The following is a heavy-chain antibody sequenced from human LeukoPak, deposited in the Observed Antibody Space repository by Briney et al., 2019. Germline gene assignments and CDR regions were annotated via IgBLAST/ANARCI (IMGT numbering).Heavy chain of an antibody. D-gene: IGHD5/OR15-5a*01. J-gene: IGHJ4*02. V-gene: IGHV3-21*01. Sequence: GGSLRLSCVVSGFNFSRYSVNWVRQAPGKGLEWVSSISSSSSYIYHADSVKGRFTISRDNAKNSLYLHMNSLRAEDTAVYYCARGLVRSTTVDYWGQGTLVTVSS. CDR1: GFNFSRYS. CDR3: ARGLVRSTTVDY. CDR2: ISSSSSYI.